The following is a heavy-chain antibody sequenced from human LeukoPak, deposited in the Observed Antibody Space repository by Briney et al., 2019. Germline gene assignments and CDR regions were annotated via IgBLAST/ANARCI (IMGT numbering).Heavy chain of an antibody. CDR2: IYYSGST. J-gene: IGHJ5*02. Sequence: PSETLSLTCTVSGGSVNSGSYYWSWIRQPPGKGLKWIGYIYYSGSTNYNPSLKSRVNISVDTSKNRFSLKLSSVTAADTAVYYCASSGSWFDPGAREPWSPSPQ. V-gene: IGHV4-61*01. CDR3: ASSGSWFDP. D-gene: IGHD5-12*01. CDR1: GGSVNSGSYY.